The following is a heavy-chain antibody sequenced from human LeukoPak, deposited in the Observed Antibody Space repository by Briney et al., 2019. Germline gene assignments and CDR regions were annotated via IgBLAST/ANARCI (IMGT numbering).Heavy chain of an antibody. CDR3: ARVSYNYNMDD. Sequence: SETLSLTCTVSGYSISSGYYWGWIRQPPGKGLEWIGTIYHSGSTYYNPSLKSRVTISVDTSKNQFSLRLSSVTAADTAVYYCARVSYNYNMDDWGKGTTVIVAS. J-gene: IGHJ6*03. V-gene: IGHV4-38-2*02. CDR2: IYHSGST. CDR1: GYSISSGYY.